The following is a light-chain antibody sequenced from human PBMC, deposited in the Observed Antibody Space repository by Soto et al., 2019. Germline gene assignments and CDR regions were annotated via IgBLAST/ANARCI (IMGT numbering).Light chain of an antibody. CDR2: KAS. V-gene: IGKV1-5*03. CDR1: QSISSW. CDR3: QKYNSPMYT. Sequence: DIQMTQSPSTLSASVGDRVTITCRASQSISSWLAWYQQKPGKAPKLLIYKASSLESGVPSRFSGSGSGTEFTLSISSLQPDDFATYYCQKYNSPMYTFGQGTKLE. J-gene: IGKJ2*01.